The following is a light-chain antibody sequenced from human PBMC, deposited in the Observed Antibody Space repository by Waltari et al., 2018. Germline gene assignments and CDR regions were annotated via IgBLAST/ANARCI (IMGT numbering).Light chain of an antibody. CDR3: AAWDDSLSGVV. Sequence: QSVLTQPPSASGTPGQRVTISCSGSRPNIGSHYVSWYQQLPGTAPKLLIYRNNQRPSGVPDRFSGSKSGTSASLAISGLRSEDEADYYCAAWDDSLSGVVFGGGTKLTVL. V-gene: IGLV1-47*01. CDR2: RNN. CDR1: RPNIGSHY. J-gene: IGLJ2*01.